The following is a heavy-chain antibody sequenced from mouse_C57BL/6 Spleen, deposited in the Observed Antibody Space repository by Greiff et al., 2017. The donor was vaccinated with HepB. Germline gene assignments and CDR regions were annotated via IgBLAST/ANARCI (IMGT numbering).Heavy chain of an antibody. D-gene: IGHD1-1*02. CDR1: GYSITSDY. J-gene: IGHJ1*03. V-gene: IGHV3-8*01. Sequence: VQLKESGPGLAKPSQPLSLTCSVTGYSITSDYWNWIRKFPGNKLEYMGYISYSGSTYYNPSLKSRISITRDTSKNQYYLQLNSVTTEDTATYYCARGSYPSYWYFDVWGTGTTVTVSS. CDR2: ISYSGST. CDR3: ARGSYPSYWYFDV.